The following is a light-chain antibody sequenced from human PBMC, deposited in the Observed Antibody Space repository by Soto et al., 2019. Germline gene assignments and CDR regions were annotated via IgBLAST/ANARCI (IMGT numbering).Light chain of an antibody. V-gene: IGLV2-14*01. Sequence: QSALTQPASVSGSPGQSITISCTGTSSDVGGYNYVSWYQQHPGKAPKLMIYDVSNRPSGVSNRFSGSKSGNTASLTISGFQAEDEADYYCSSYTSIGTLVFGGGTQLTVL. CDR1: SSDVGGYNY. CDR2: DVS. J-gene: IGLJ2*01. CDR3: SSYTSIGTLV.